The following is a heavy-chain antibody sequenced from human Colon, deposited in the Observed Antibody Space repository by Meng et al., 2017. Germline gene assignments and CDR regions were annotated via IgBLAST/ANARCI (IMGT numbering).Heavy chain of an antibody. CDR1: GFTFSDYS. Sequence: GRSLRPSVQPSGFTFSDYSMHWVRQAPGKGLRWVAVISFDGTNKYYPDSVKGRFTVSRDNSKHTLYLQIDSVNAQDTAVYSCARERTAESTRFDYWGRGTLVTVSS. J-gene: IGHJ4*02. D-gene: IGHD2-21*02. V-gene: IGHV3-30*04. CDR3: ARERTAESTRFDY. CDR2: ISFDGTNK.